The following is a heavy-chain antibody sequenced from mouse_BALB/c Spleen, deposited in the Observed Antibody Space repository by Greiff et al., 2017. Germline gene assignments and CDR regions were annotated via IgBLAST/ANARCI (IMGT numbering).Heavy chain of an antibody. CDR2: ISDGGSYT. CDR3: ARDSYGSSYDYFDY. CDR1: GFTFSDYY. J-gene: IGHJ2*01. V-gene: IGHV5-4*02. Sequence: EVHLVESGGGLVKPGGSLKLSCAASGFTFSDYYMYWVRQTPEKRLEWVATISDGGSYTYYPDSVKGRFTISRDNAKNNLYLQMSSLKSEDTAMYYCARDSYGSSYDYFDYWGQGTTLTVSS. D-gene: IGHD1-1*01.